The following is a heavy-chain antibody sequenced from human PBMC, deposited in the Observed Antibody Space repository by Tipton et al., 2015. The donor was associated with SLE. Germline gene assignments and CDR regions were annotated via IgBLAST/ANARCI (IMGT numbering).Heavy chain of an antibody. Sequence: SLRLSCAASGFTFSDYYMSWIRQAPGKGLEWVSYISSSGSTIYYADSVKGRFTISRDNAKNSLYLQMNSLRAEDTAVYYCARAGIPPYYYYYMDAWGKGTTVTVSS. CDR2: ISSSGSTI. D-gene: IGHD6-13*01. V-gene: IGHV3-11*01. CDR3: ARAGIPPYYYYYMDA. CDR1: GFTFSDYY. J-gene: IGHJ6*03.